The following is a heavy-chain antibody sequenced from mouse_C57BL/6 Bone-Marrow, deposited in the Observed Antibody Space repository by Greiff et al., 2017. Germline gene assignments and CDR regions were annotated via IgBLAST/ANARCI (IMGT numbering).Heavy chain of an antibody. CDR3: ARNRDYDYDVGFAY. CDR2: IWTGGGT. Sequence: VQVVESGPGLVAPSQSLSITCTVSGFSLTSYAISWVRQPPGKGLEWLGVIWTGGGTNYNSALKSRLSISKDNSKSQVFLKMNSLQTDDTARYYCARNRDYDYDVGFAYWGQGTLVTVSA. CDR1: GFSLTSYA. V-gene: IGHV2-9-1*01. J-gene: IGHJ3*01. D-gene: IGHD2-4*01.